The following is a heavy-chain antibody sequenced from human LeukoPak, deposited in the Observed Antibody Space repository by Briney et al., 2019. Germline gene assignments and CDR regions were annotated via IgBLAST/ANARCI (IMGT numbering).Heavy chain of an antibody. J-gene: IGHJ4*02. CDR3: ARINSGWYFDY. Sequence: SETLSLTCIVSGGSISSHYWTWIRQPPGKGLEYIGYIYYSGNTNYNPSLKSRVTISVDRSKNQCSLKLTSVTAEDTAVYYCARINSGWYFDYWGQGTLVTVSS. CDR1: GGSISSHY. D-gene: IGHD6-19*01. CDR2: IYYSGNT. V-gene: IGHV4-59*11.